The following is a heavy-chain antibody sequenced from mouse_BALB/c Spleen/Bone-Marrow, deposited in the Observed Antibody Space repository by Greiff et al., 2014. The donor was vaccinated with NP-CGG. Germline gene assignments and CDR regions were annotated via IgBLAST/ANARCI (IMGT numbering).Heavy chain of an antibody. CDR2: IDPADGNT. J-gene: IGHJ4*01. D-gene: IGHD6-1*01. V-gene: IGHV14-3*02. Sequence: EVQLQQSGAELVKPGASVKLSCTASGFYIKDTYMHWVKQRPEQGLEWIGMIDPADGNTKYDPKFQGKATITADTFSNTAYLQLSSLTTATSAVYYCARSTDHGSGYYAMAYWGQGTLVTVSA. CDR1: GFYIKDTY. CDR3: ARSTDHGSGYYAMAY.